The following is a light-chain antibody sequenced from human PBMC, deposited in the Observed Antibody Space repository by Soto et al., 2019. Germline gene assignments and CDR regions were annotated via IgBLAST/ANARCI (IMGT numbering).Light chain of an antibody. J-gene: IGLJ2*01. CDR2: AVS. CDR3: TSYSSTSTVI. Sequence: QSALTQPASVSGSPGPSITISCTGTSSDVGGYKYVSWYQQYPAKDPKLLIYAVSNRPSGVSDRFSDSKSGNTASLTISGLQAEDEADYYCTSYSSTSTVIFGGGTKLTVL. CDR1: SSDVGGYKY. V-gene: IGLV2-14*03.